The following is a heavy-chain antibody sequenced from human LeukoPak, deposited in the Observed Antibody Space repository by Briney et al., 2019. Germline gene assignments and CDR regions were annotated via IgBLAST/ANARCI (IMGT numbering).Heavy chain of an antibody. CDR2: IKQDGSET. V-gene: IGHV3-7*02. CDR1: GFTFRNYW. J-gene: IGHJ4*02. CDR3: ARAQWRRPDY. D-gene: IGHD5-12*01. Sequence: PGGSLRLSCAASGFTFRNYWMSWFRQAPGKGLEWVATIKQDGSETDYVDSVKGRFTISRDNAKNSLYLQMNSLRIEDTAVYYCARAQWRRPDYWGQGTLVTVSS.